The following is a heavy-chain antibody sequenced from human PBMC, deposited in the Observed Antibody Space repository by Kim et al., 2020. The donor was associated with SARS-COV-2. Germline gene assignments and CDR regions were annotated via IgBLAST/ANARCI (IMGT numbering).Heavy chain of an antibody. CDR3: ATTTSGWIFDY. D-gene: IGHD6-19*01. Sequence: CYADSVQGRFTISRDNSKNTLYLQINSLRAEDTAVYYCATTTSGWIFDYWGQGTMVTVSS. V-gene: IGHV3-23*03. J-gene: IGHJ4*02.